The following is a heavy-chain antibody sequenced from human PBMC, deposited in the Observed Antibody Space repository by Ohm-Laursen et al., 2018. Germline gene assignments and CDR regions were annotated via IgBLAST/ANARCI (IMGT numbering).Heavy chain of an antibody. CDR2: ITGSGGST. D-gene: IGHD6-13*01. V-gene: IGHV3-23*01. J-gene: IGHJ4*02. CDR3: AKRGGSSQGREFDF. Sequence: GSLRLSCSASGFSFGSYVMNWVRQAPGEGLEWVSSITGSGGSTYYADSVKGRFTISRDNSKNTLYLQMNSLRAEDTAVYYRAKRGGSSQGREFDFWGQGTLVTVSS. CDR1: GFSFGSYV.